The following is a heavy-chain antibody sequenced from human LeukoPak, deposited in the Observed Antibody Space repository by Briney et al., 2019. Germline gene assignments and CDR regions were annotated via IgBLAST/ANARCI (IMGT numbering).Heavy chain of an antibody. CDR1: GFTFSSYG. CDR3: AKAAYDCSSTSCYGPGGFDP. V-gene: IGHV3-30*18. J-gene: IGHJ5*02. CDR2: ISYDGSNK. D-gene: IGHD2-2*01. Sequence: GGSLRLSCAASGFTFSSYGMHWVRQAPGKGLEWVAVISYDGSNKYYADSVKGRFTISRDNSKSTLYLQMNSLRAEDTAVYYCAKAAYDCSSTSCYGPGGFDPWGQGTLVTVSS.